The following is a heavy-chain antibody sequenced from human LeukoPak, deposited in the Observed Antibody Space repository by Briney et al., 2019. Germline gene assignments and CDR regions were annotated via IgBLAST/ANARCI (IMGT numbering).Heavy chain of an antibody. D-gene: IGHD2-2*01. J-gene: IGHJ6*03. Sequence: ASVKVSFKASGGTFSSYAISWVRQAPGQGLEWMGGIIPIFGTANYAQKFQSRVTITADESTSTAYMELSSLRSEDTAVYYCARTTPKPAAMGGYYYYMDVWGKGTTVTVSS. CDR1: GGTFSSYA. CDR2: IIPIFGTA. V-gene: IGHV1-69*13. CDR3: ARTTPKPAAMGGYYYYMDV.